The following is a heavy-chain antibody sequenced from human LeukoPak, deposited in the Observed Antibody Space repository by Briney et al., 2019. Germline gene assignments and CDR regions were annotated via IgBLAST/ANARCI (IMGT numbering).Heavy chain of an antibody. V-gene: IGHV3-23*01. CDR1: GFTFSSYA. D-gene: IGHD6-19*01. J-gene: IGHJ3*02. CDR3: ARAWVSSGDAFDI. Sequence: GGSLRLSCAASGFTFSSYAMSWVRQAPGKGLEWVSAISGSGGSTYYADSVKGRFTISRDNSKNTLYLQMNSLRAEDTAVYYCARAWVSSGDAFDIWGQGTIVTVSS. CDR2: ISGSGGST.